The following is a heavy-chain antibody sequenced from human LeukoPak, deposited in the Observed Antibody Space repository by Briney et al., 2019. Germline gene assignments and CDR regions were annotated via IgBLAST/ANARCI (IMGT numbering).Heavy chain of an antibody. CDR2: INHSGST. D-gene: IGHD5-18*01. CDR3: ARLGTLWPKRGVDC. Sequence: PSETLSLTCAVYGGSFSGYYWSWIRQPPGKGLEWIGEINHSGSTNYNPSLKSRVTISVDTSKNQFSLKLSSVTAADTAVYYCARLGTLWPKRGVDCWGQGTLVTVSS. V-gene: IGHV4-34*01. CDR1: GGSFSGYY. J-gene: IGHJ4*02.